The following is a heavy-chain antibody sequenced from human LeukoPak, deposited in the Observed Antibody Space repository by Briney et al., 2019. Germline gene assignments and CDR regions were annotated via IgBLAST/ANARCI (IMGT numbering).Heavy chain of an antibody. CDR1: GGTFSNYA. J-gene: IGHJ4*01. CDR2: IIPIFGTA. CDR3: ASSHLYSSSWYLTGKFDY. Sequence: XVKVSCKASGGTFSNYAISWVRQAPGQGLEWMGGIIPIFGTANCAQKFRGRVTITADKSTRTAYMELSSLRSEDTAVYYCASSHLYSSSWYLTGKFDYWGQGTLVTVSS. V-gene: IGHV1-69*06. D-gene: IGHD6-13*01.